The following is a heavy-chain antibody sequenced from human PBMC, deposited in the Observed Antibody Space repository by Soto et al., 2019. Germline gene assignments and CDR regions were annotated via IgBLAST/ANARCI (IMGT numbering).Heavy chain of an antibody. CDR1: GFTFSSYA. CDR3: ARESAAGTQWFDP. V-gene: IGHV3-11*01. D-gene: IGHD6-13*01. CDR2: ISSSGSTI. J-gene: IGHJ5*02. Sequence: GGSLRLSCAASGFTFSSYAMGWIRQAPGKGLEWVSYISSSGSTIYYADSVKGRFTISRDNAKNSLYLQMNSLRAEDTAVYYCARESAAGTQWFDPWGQGTLVTVSS.